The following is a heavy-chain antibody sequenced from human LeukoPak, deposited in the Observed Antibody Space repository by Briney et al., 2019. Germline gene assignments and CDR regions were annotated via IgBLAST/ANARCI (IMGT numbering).Heavy chain of an antibody. Sequence: SETLSLTCSVSGGSITYYYWTWIPQPPGKGLEYIGYIYYSGRTNSNPSLESRVTISLGSSKSQFSLNLNSVTAADTAMYYCARGNDFWSGYHPYFDNWGQGTLVTVSS. D-gene: IGHD3-3*01. CDR1: GGSITYYY. CDR3: ARGNDFWSGYHPYFDN. V-gene: IGHV4-59*01. J-gene: IGHJ4*02. CDR2: IYYSGRT.